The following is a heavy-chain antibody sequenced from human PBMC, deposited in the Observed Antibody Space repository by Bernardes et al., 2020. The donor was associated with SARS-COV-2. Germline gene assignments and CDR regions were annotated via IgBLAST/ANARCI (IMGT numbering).Heavy chain of an antibody. J-gene: IGHJ6*02. V-gene: IGHV3-48*03. CDR1: GFTFSSYE. D-gene: IGHD6-13*01. Sequence: GGSLRLSCAASGFTFSSYEMNWVRQAPGKGLEWVSYISSSGSTIYYADSVKGRFTISRDNAKNSLYLQMNSLRAEDTAVYYCARHGGIAAAGYGMDVWGQGTTVTVSS. CDR3: ARHGGIAAAGYGMDV. CDR2: ISSSGSTI.